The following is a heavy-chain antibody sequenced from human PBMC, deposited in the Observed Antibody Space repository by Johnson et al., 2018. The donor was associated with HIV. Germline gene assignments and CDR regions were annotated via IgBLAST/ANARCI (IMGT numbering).Heavy chain of an antibody. CDR3: AREGHSAAAVDI. D-gene: IGHD6-13*01. CDR2: INGDGSRT. Sequence: VQLVESGGGLVQPGGSLRLSCGASGFTFNDHWMQWVRQAPGKGLVWVSRINGDGSRTSYADSVKGRFTIARDNAKNTLFLQMNSLRAEDPAVYYCAREGHSAAAVDIWGQGTMVTVSS. CDR1: GFTFNDHW. V-gene: IGHV3-74*01. J-gene: IGHJ3*02.